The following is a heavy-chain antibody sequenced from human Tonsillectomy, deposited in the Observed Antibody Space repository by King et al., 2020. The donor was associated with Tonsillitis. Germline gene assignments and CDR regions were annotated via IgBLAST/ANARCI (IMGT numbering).Heavy chain of an antibody. CDR2: INHSGST. CDR3: ARYIGGWYGFDY. Sequence: VQLQQWGAGLLKPSETLSLTCAVYGGSFSGYYWSWIRQPPGKGLEWIGEINHSGSTNYNPSLKSRVTISVDTSKNQFSLKLSSVTAADTAVYYCARYIGGWYGFDYWGQGTLVTVSS. CDR1: GGSFSGYY. J-gene: IGHJ4*02. V-gene: IGHV4-34*01. D-gene: IGHD6-19*01.